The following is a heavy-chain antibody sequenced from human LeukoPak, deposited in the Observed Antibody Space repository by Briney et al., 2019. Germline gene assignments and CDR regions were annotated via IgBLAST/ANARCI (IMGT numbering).Heavy chain of an antibody. Sequence: GRSLRLSCEVSGFTFTTYGMRWVRQAPGKGLEWVSVIYSGGSTYYADSVKGRFTISRDNSKKTLYLQMNSLRAEDTAVYYCASGLWFGELYAFDIWGQGTMVTVSS. V-gene: IGHV3-53*01. CDR1: GFTFTTYG. J-gene: IGHJ3*02. D-gene: IGHD3-10*01. CDR3: ASGLWFGELYAFDI. CDR2: IYSGGST.